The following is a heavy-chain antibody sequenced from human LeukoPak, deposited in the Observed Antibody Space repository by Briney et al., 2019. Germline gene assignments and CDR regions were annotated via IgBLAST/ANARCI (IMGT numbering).Heavy chain of an antibody. J-gene: IGHJ4*02. CDR2: ITGSGGTT. CDR3: AKKGDFAAARIAQFDS. CDR1: GFTFSSYA. Sequence: TGGSPRLSCAASGFTFSSYAMNWVRQAPGKGLEWVSGITGSGGTTYYADSVKGRFTISRDNSKNTLYLQMNSLRAEDTALYYCAKKGDFAAARIAQFDSWGQGTLVTVSS. V-gene: IGHV3-23*01. D-gene: IGHD6-13*01.